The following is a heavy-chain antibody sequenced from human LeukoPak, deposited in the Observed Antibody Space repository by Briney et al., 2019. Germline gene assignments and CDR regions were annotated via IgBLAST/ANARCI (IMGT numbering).Heavy chain of an antibody. Sequence: GGSLRLSCTASGFTFGDYAMSWVRQAPGKGLEGVGFIRSKAYGGTTEYAASVKGRFTISRDDSKSIAYLQMNSLKTEDTAVYYCTRDERGGRGYFDYWGQGTLVTVSS. J-gene: IGHJ4*02. D-gene: IGHD1-26*01. CDR2: IRSKAYGGTT. V-gene: IGHV3-49*04. CDR1: GFTFGDYA. CDR3: TRDERGGRGYFDY.